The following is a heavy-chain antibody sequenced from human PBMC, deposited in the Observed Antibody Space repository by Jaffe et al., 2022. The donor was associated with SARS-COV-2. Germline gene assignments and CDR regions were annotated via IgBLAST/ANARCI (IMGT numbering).Heavy chain of an antibody. J-gene: IGHJ3*02. Sequence: QVQLQESGPGLVKPSQTLSLTCTVSGGSINSGSHYWTWIRQPAGKGLEWIGRIYTSGSTNYNPSLKSRVTISVDTSKKKFSLKLTSVTAADTAVYYCARAGYYGSDAFDIWGQGTMVTVSS. D-gene: IGHD3-10*01. CDR2: IYTSGST. CDR1: GGSINSGSHY. V-gene: IGHV4-61*02. CDR3: ARAGYYGSDAFDI.